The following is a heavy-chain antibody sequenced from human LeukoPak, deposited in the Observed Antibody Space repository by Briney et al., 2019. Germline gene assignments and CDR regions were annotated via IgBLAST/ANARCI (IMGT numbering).Heavy chain of an antibody. V-gene: IGHV4-39*01. CDR1: GGSIRSTSYY. CDR2: VHHSGST. D-gene: IGHD6-19*01. CDR3: ARRSTVAGRGRFDP. Sequence: SETLSLTCTVSGGSIRSTSYYWGWIRQPPGKGLEWLGSVHHSGSTYDNPSLKSRVTISVDTSKNQFSLKLISVTAADTAVYYCARRSTVAGRGRFDPWGQGTLVTVS. J-gene: IGHJ5*02.